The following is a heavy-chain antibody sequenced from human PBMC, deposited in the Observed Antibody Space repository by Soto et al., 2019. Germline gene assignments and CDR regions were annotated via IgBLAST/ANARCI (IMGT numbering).Heavy chain of an antibody. Sequence: EVQLLESGGRLVQPGGSLTLSCAASGFSFTNYAMAWVRQAPGKGLEWVSSITGSGAVTYYADSVRGRFTISRDNSKNSLSLQINSLRAEDTAVYYCAKCDFLTYDFDSWGQGTLVTVSS. CDR3: AKCDFLTYDFDS. CDR2: ITGSGAVT. CDR1: GFSFTNYA. V-gene: IGHV3-23*01. J-gene: IGHJ4*02. D-gene: IGHD2-21*02.